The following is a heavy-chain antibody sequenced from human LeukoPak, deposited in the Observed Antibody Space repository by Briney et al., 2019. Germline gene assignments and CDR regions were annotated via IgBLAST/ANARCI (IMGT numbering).Heavy chain of an antibody. D-gene: IGHD3-10*01. CDR3: AKEGMVRGFDY. CDR2: ISWNSGSI. V-gene: IGHV3-9*01. J-gene: IGHJ4*02. CDR1: GFTFDDYA. Sequence: GRSLRLSCAASGFTFDDYAMHWVRQAPGKGLEWVSGISWNSGSIGYVDSVKGRFTISRDNAKNSLYLQMNSLRAEDTALYYRAKEGMVRGFDYWGQGTLVTVSS.